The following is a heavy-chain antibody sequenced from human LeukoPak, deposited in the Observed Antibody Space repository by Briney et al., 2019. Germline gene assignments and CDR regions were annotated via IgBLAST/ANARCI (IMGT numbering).Heavy chain of an antibody. V-gene: IGHV3-66*03. Sequence: PGGSLRLSCAVSGFRVSDYYMSWVRQAPGKGLEWVGLTRDSGEAFYADFARGRFAISRDESENTLYLQMNSLRVEDTAVYFCARDRAANQDWVEFDPWGQGTLVTVSS. J-gene: IGHJ5*02. CDR3: ARDRAANQDWVEFDP. CDR1: GFRVSDYY. CDR2: TRDSGEA. D-gene: IGHD3/OR15-3a*01.